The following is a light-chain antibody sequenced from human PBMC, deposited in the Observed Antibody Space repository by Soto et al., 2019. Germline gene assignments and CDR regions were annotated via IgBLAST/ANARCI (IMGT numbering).Light chain of an antibody. Sequence: QLVLTQPPSASGTPGQRVTISCSGSSSNIGNNTVTYYQQLPGSAPRLVIFSDDQRPSGVPDRFSGSKSGTSASLAIRGLQAEDEGDYYCQSYDSNLGGSEIFGGGTKLTVL. V-gene: IGLV1-44*01. CDR1: SSNIGNNT. J-gene: IGLJ2*01. CDR2: SDD. CDR3: QSYDSNLGGSEI.